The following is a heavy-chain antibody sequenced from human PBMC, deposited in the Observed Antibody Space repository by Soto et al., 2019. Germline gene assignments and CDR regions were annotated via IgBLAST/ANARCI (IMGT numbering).Heavy chain of an antibody. CDR1: GGTFNSYG. J-gene: IGHJ4*02. Sequence: QAHLAQSGAEVKKPGSSVTVSCKASGGTFNSYGISWVRQAPGQWLDWMGVIIPLYGTVNYAQKFQGRVSITADKSTSTAYMDLNSLRSDDTAVYYCARVRVIRGVIPSHFGLWGQGTQVTVSS. CDR3: ARVRVIRGVIPSHFGL. CDR2: IIPLYGTV. V-gene: IGHV1-69*06. D-gene: IGHD3-10*01.